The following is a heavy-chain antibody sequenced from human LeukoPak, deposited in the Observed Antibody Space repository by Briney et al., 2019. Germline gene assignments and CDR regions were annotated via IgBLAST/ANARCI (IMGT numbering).Heavy chain of an antibody. D-gene: IGHD3-10*01. CDR2: IYYSGST. CDR1: GGSISSYY. Sequence: TSETLSLTCTVSGGSISSYYWSWIRQPPGKGLEWIGYIYYSGSTNYNPSLKSRVTISVDTSKNQFSLKLSSVTAADTAVYYCARERSYYYGSGSYLGWFDPWGQGTLVTVSS. CDR3: ARERSYYYGSGSYLGWFDP. V-gene: IGHV4-59*01. J-gene: IGHJ5*02.